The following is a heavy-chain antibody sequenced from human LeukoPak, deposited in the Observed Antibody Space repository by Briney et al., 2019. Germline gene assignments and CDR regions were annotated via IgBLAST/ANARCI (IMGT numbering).Heavy chain of an antibody. CDR2: IYGSTSA. Sequence: PGGSLRLSCAASGFTVSSNYINWVRQAPGKGLEWVSFIYGSTSADYADSVKGRFTISRDTSMNTVYLQMNSLRAEDTAVYYCARLNFGDDYWGQGTLVTVSS. J-gene: IGHJ4*02. CDR3: ARLNFGDDY. D-gene: IGHD4-17*01. V-gene: IGHV3-66*01. CDR1: GFTVSSNY.